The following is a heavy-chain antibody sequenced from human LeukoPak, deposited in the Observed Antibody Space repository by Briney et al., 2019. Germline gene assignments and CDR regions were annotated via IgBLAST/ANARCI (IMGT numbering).Heavy chain of an antibody. CDR1: GYTFTSNY. Sequence: ASVKVSCKASGYTFTSNYVHWVRQAPGQGLEWMGRINPNSGGTNYAQKFQGRVTMTRDTSISTAYMELSRLRSDDTAVYYCARDSHYCGGDCYPNWFDPWGQGTLVTVSS. CDR3: ARDSHYCGGDCYPNWFDP. CDR2: INPNSGGT. V-gene: IGHV1-2*06. J-gene: IGHJ5*02. D-gene: IGHD2-21*02.